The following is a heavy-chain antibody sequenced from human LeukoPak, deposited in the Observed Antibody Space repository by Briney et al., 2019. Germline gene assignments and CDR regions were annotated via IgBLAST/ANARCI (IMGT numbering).Heavy chain of an antibody. Sequence: GGPLRLSCAVSGFSVTNNYMSWVRQAPGKGLEWFSVLYVGGATYYADSVKGRFTISRDNAKNSLFLQMNSLRAEDTAVYYCATNIIVTGLIDYWGQGTLVSVSS. D-gene: IGHD2-21*02. J-gene: IGHJ4*02. CDR1: GFSVTNNY. CDR3: ATNIIVTGLIDY. V-gene: IGHV3-53*01. CDR2: LYVGGAT.